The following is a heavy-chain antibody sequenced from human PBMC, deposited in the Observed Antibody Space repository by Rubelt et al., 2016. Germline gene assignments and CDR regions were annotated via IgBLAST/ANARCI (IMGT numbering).Heavy chain of an antibody. CDR1: GGSISSSSYY. Sequence: QLQLQESGPGLVKPSETLSLTCTVSGGSISSSSYYWGWIRQPPGKGLQWIGTMYYSGTTYYNPSLKSRVTTSVDTSKNQFSLKLSSVTAADSAVYYCARFLGTGSSWYFDYWGQGTLVTVSS. J-gene: IGHJ4*02. CDR2: MYYSGTT. D-gene: IGHD6-13*01. V-gene: IGHV4-39*01. CDR3: ARFLGTGSSWYFDY.